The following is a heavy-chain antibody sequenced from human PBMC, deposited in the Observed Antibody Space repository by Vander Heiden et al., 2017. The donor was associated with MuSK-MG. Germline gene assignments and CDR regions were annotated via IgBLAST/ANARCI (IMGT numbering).Heavy chain of an antibody. V-gene: IGHV3-23*01. D-gene: IGHD2-21*02. CDR1: GFTFSSYA. CDR3: AKGGPGVVTALGY. Sequence: EVQLLESGGGLVQPGGSLRLSCAASGFTFSSYAMGWVRQAPGKGLEWVSAIRGSGGSTYYADSVKGRFTISRDNSKNTLYLQMNSLRAEDTAVYYCAKGGPGVVTALGYWGQGTLVTVSS. CDR2: IRGSGGST. J-gene: IGHJ4*02.